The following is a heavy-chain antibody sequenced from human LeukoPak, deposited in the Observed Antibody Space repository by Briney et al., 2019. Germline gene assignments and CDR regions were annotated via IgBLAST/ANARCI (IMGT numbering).Heavy chain of an antibody. CDR2: IYITGST. V-gene: IGHV4-59*10. J-gene: IGHJ3*02. CDR3: ARPAYGGGPDAFDI. Sequence: GSLRLSCAASGFTLSGSAMHWVRQASGKRLEWVGRIYITGSTNYNPSLKSRVTMSVDTSKNQFSLKLISMTAADTAVYYCARPAYGGGPDAFDIWGQGTMVTVSS. CDR1: GFTLSGSA. D-gene: IGHD4-23*01.